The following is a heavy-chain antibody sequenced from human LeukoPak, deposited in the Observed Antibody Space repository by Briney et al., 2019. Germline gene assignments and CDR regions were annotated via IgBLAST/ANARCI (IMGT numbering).Heavy chain of an antibody. CDR2: IYYSGST. CDR1: GGSISSSSYY. D-gene: IGHD2-2*01. Sequence: SETLSLTCTVSGGSISSSSYYWGWIRQPPGKGLEWIGSIYYSGSTYYNPSLKSRVTISVDTSKNQFSLKLSSVTAADTAVCYCARLGYCSSTSCFDAFDIWGQGTMVTVSS. CDR3: ARLGYCSSTSCFDAFDI. J-gene: IGHJ3*02. V-gene: IGHV4-39*01.